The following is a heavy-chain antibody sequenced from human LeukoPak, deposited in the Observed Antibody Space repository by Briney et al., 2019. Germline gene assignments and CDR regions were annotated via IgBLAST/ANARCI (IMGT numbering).Heavy chain of an antibody. CDR3: ARVGRAAAGSNPFDY. D-gene: IGHD6-13*01. J-gene: IGHJ4*02. Sequence: LPGGSLRLSCAASGFTVSSNYMSWVRQAPGKGLEWVSVIYSGGSTYYADSVKGRFTISRDNSKNTLYLQMNSLRAEDTAVYYCARVGRAAAGSNPFDYWGQGTLVTVSS. CDR2: IYSGGST. V-gene: IGHV3-66*01. CDR1: GFTVSSNY.